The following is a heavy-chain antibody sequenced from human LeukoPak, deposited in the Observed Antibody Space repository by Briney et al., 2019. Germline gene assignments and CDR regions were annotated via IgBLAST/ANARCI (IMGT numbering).Heavy chain of an antibody. J-gene: IGHJ3*02. D-gene: IGHD4-23*01. CDR1: GGTFSSYA. Sequence: AASVKVSCKASGGTFSSYAISWVRQAPGQGLEWVGGIIPIFGTANYAQKFQGRVTITTDESTSTAYMELSSLRSEDTAVYYCARVIGNSGAFDIWGQGTMVTVSS. CDR3: ARVIGNSGAFDI. CDR2: IIPIFGTA. V-gene: IGHV1-69*05.